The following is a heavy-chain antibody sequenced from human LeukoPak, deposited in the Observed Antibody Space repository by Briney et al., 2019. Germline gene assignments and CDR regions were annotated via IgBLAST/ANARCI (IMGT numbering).Heavy chain of an antibody. D-gene: IGHD2/OR15-2a*01. CDR1: DGSISSGGYS. J-gene: IGHJ6*02. Sequence: SETLSLTCAVSDGSISSGGYSWSWIRQPPGKGLEWIGYIYHSGSTYYNPSLKSRVTVSVDRSKNQFSLKVSSVTAADTAVYYCARGSRGMDVWGQGTTVTVSS. CDR2: IYHSGST. V-gene: IGHV4-30-2*01. CDR3: ARGSRGMDV.